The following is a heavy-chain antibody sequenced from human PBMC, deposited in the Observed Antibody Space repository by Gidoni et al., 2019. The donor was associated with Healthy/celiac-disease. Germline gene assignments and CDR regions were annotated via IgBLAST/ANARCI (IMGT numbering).Heavy chain of an antibody. CDR2: ISYDGSNK. Sequence: QVQLVESGGGVVQPGRSLRLSCAASGFTFSSYAMHWVRQAPGKGLEWVAVISYDGSNKYYAESVKGRFTISRDNCKNTLYLQMNSLKAEDTAVYYCARDKAANYYYDMDVWGKGTTGTVSS. CDR1: GFTFSSYA. CDR3: ARDKAANYYYDMDV. J-gene: IGHJ6*03. V-gene: IGHV3-30-3*01. D-gene: IGHD6-25*01.